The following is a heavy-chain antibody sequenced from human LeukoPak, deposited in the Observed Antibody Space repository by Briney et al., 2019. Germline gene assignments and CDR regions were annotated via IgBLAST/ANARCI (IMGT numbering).Heavy chain of an antibody. Sequence: SETLSLTCAVSGGSISSSNWWNWVRQPPGKGLEWIGEIYHSGSTNYNPSLKSRVIISVDKSKNQVSLKLTSVTAADTAVYYCARGDSSSWYGSYYYYMDVWGKGTTVTVSS. CDR2: IYHSGST. D-gene: IGHD6-13*01. V-gene: IGHV4-4*02. CDR1: GGSISSSNW. CDR3: ARGDSSSWYGSYYYYMDV. J-gene: IGHJ6*03.